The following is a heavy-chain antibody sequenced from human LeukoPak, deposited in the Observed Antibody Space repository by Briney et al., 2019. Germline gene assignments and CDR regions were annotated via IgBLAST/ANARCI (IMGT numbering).Heavy chain of an antibody. D-gene: IGHD1-14*01. CDR3: ASRGGGHRNWYLDL. CDR2: TYGDGST. V-gene: IGHV3-66*01. J-gene: IGHJ2*01. CDR1: GFTVSGNY. Sequence: GGSLRLSCAASGFTVSGNYMTWVRQAPGKGLEWVSVTYGDGSTSYADSVKDRFTISRDISKNTFFLQMNNLRAEDTAVYHCASRGGGHRNWYLDLWGRGTLVTVSS.